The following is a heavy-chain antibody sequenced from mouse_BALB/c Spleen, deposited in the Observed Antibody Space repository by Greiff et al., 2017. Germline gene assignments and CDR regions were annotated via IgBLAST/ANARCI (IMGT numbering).Heavy chain of an antibody. D-gene: IGHD2-12*01. J-gene: IGHJ1*01. CDR2: ISDGGSYT. CDR3: ARGYDGYWYFDV. CDR1: GFTFSDYY. V-gene: IGHV5-4*02. Sequence: EVQLVESGGGLVKPGGSLKLSCAASGFTFSDYYMYWVRQTPEKRLEWVATISDGGSYTYYPDSVKGRFTISRDNAKNNLYLQMSSLKSEDTAMYDCARGYDGYWYFDVWGAGTTVTVSS.